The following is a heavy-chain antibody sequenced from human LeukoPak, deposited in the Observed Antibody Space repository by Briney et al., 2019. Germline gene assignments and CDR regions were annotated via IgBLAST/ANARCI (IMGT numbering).Heavy chain of an antibody. D-gene: IGHD6-13*01. Sequence: GGSLRLSCAASGFTFSSYSMNWVRQAPGKGLEWVSYISSSTSTIYYADSVKGRFTISRDNAKNSLYLQMNSLRAEDTAVYYCTTAQIYDGTWYGRDYWGQGTLVTVSS. CDR2: ISSSTSTI. J-gene: IGHJ4*02. V-gene: IGHV3-48*04. CDR1: GFTFSSYS. CDR3: TTAQIYDGTWYGRDY.